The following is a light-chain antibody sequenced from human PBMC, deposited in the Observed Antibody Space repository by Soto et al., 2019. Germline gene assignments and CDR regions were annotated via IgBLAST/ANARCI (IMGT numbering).Light chain of an antibody. Sequence: QSALTQPASVSGSPGQSIAISCSGTSNDIGAYRFVSWYQQHPGKAPKLIIYDVNSRPSGVSDRFSGSKSGNTASLANSGLQADDESDYYCSSYTRSTTLVFGGGTKVTVL. CDR3: SSYTRSTTLV. CDR2: DVN. V-gene: IGLV2-14*01. J-gene: IGLJ2*01. CDR1: SNDIGAYRF.